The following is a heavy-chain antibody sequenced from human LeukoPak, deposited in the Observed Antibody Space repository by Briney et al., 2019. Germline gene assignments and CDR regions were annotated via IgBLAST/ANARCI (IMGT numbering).Heavy chain of an antibody. Sequence: SGTLSLTCTVSGXSISSSSSYWGWIRQPPGKGLEWIGSIYYSKNTYYNPSLKSRVTISADTSKNQFSLTLGSVSATDTAVYYCVSPRGFSYGYFDYWGQGTLVTVSS. CDR2: IYYSKNT. J-gene: IGHJ4*02. D-gene: IGHD5-18*01. CDR1: GXSISSSSSY. CDR3: VSPRGFSYGYFDY. V-gene: IGHV4-39*01.